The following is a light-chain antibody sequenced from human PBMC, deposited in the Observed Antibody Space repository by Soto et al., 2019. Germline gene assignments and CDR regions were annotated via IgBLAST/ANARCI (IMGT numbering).Light chain of an antibody. J-gene: IGLJ2*01. Sequence: QSALTQPASVSGSPGQSITISCTGTSSDVGGYNYVSWYQQHPGKAPKLMTYEVNNRPSGVSNRFSGSKSGNTASLTISGLQAGDEADYYCGSYRNSSTVDVVFGGGTKVTVL. V-gene: IGLV2-14*01. CDR3: GSYRNSSTVDVV. CDR1: SSDVGGYNY. CDR2: EVN.